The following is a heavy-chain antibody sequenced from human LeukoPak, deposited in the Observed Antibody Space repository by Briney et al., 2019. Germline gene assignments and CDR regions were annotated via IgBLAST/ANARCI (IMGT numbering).Heavy chain of an antibody. D-gene: IGHD3-3*01. CDR1: GYSISSGYY. CDR3: ARLVLRFLEWPIDY. CDR2: IYHSGST. J-gene: IGHJ4*02. V-gene: IGHV4-38-2*01. Sequence: PSETLSLTCAVSGYSISSGYYWGWIRQPPGKGLEWIGSIYHSGSTYYNPSLKSRVTISVDTSKNQFSLKLSSVTAADTAVYYCARLVLRFLEWPIDYWGQGTLATVSS.